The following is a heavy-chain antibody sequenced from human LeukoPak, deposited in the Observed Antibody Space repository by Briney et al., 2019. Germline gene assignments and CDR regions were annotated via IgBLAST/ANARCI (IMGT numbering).Heavy chain of an antibody. CDR3: ARGGSSSSYYFYYGMDV. J-gene: IGHJ6*02. CDR1: GFTFSYYA. D-gene: IGHD6-6*01. CDR2: ISYDGINK. V-gene: IGHV3-30-3*01. Sequence: GTSLRLSCTASGFTFSYYAMHWVRQAPGKGLEWVAVISYDGINKYYADSVKGRFTISRDNSKNTPYLQTNSLRAEDTAVYYCARGGSSSSYYFYYGMDVWGQGTTVTVSS.